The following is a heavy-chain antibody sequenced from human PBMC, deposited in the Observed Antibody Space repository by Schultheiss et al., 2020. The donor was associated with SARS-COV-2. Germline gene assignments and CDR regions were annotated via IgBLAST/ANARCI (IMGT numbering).Heavy chain of an antibody. CDR3: ARDTVGINAFDI. Sequence: SETLSLTCAVYGGSFSGYYWSWIRQPPGKGLEWIGYIYYSGSINYNPSLKSRVTISVDTSKNQFSLKLSSVTAADTAVYYCARDTVGINAFDIWGQGTMVTVSS. V-gene: IGHV4-59*12. CDR2: IYYSGSI. J-gene: IGHJ3*02. CDR1: GGSFSGYY. D-gene: IGHD1-26*01.